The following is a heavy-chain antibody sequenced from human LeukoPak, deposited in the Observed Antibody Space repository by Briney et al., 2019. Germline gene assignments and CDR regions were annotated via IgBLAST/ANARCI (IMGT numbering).Heavy chain of an antibody. CDR2: INHSGST. J-gene: IGHJ4*02. V-gene: IGHV4-34*01. CDR3: ARAVVVVAAKFDY. Sequence: SETLSLTCAVYGGSFNGYYWSWIRQPPGKGLEWIGEINHSGSTNYNPSLKSRVTISVETSKNQFSLKLSSVTAADTAVYYCARAVVVVAAKFDYWGQGTLVTVSS. CDR1: GGSFNGYY. D-gene: IGHD2-15*01.